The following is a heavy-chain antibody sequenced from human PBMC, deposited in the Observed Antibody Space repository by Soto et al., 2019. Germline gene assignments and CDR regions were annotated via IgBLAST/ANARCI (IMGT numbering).Heavy chain of an antibody. D-gene: IGHD3-10*01. CDR1: GGSVSSGSYY. Sequence: PSETLSLTCTVSGGSVSSGSYYWSWIRQPPGKGLECIGYIYYSGSTNYNPSLKSRVTISGDTSKNQFFLSLMSVTAADTAVYYCARDASGRPATYWGQGILVTVSS. CDR3: ARDASGRPATY. J-gene: IGHJ4*02. V-gene: IGHV4-61*01. CDR2: IYYSGST.